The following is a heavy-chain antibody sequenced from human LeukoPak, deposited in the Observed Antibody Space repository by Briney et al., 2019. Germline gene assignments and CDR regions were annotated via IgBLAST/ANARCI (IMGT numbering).Heavy chain of an antibody. Sequence: GGSLRLSCAASGFTFSSYAMHWVRQAPGKGLEYVSAISSNGGSTYYANSVKGRFTISRDNSKNTLYLQMGSLRSEDTAVYYCARSRGLVARDPFDYWGQGTLVTVSS. CDR1: GFTFSSYA. D-gene: IGHD2-2*01. V-gene: IGHV3-64*01. CDR2: ISSNGGST. J-gene: IGHJ4*02. CDR3: ARSRGLVARDPFDY.